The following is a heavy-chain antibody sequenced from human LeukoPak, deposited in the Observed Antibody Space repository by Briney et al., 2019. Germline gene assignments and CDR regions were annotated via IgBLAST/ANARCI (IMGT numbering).Heavy chain of an antibody. Sequence: PGGSLRLPCAASGFTFSSYGMHWVRQAPGKGLEWVAVISYDGSNKYYADSVKGRFTISRDNSKNTLYLQMNSLRAEDTAVYYCVRSAFHAGSGNYYDYWGQGTLVTVSS. CDR3: VRSAFHAGSGNYYDY. D-gene: IGHD3-22*01. J-gene: IGHJ4*02. CDR2: ISYDGSNK. V-gene: IGHV3-30*03. CDR1: GFTFSSYG.